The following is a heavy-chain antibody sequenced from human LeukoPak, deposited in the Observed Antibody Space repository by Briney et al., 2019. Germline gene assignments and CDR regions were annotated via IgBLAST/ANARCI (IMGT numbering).Heavy chain of an antibody. CDR2: INHSGST. CDR1: GGSFSGHY. Sequence: PSETLSLTCAVYGGSFSGHYCSWIRQPPGKGLEWIGEINHSGSTNYNPSLKSRVTISVDTSKNQFSLKLSSVTAADTAVYYCARGTEHFDYWGQGTLVTVSS. J-gene: IGHJ4*02. D-gene: IGHD2-21*02. CDR3: ARGTEHFDY. V-gene: IGHV4-34*01.